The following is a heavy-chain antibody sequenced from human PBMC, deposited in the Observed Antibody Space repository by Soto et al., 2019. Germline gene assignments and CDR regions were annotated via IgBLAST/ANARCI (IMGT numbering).Heavy chain of an antibody. CDR2: IWYDGSNK. D-gene: IGHD6-19*01. CDR3: ARDHGPAVAGTLGFDY. J-gene: IGHJ4*02. CDR1: GFTFSSYA. Sequence: QVQLVESGGGVVQPGRSLRLSCAASGFTFSSYAMHWVRQAPGKGLEWVAVIWYDGSNKYYADSVKGRFTISRDNSKNTLYLQMNSLRAEDTAVYYCARDHGPAVAGTLGFDYWGQGTLVTVSS. V-gene: IGHV3-33*08.